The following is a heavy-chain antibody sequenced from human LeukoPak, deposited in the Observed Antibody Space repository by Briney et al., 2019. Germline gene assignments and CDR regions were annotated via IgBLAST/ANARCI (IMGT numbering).Heavy chain of an antibody. V-gene: IGHV1-2*02. CDR2: INPNSGGT. CDR3: ATGIVATTASDY. CDR1: GYTFTGYY. Sequence: ASVKVSCKAPGYTFTGYYMHWVRQAPGQGLEWMGWINPNSGGTNYAQKFQGRVTMTRDTSISTAYMELSRLRSDDTAVYYCATGIVATTASDYWGQGTLVTVSS. J-gene: IGHJ4*02. D-gene: IGHD5-12*01.